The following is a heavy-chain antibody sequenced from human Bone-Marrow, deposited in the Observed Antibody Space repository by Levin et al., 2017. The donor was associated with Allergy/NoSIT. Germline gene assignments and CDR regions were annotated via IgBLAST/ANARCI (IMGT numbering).Heavy chain of an antibody. Sequence: SGGSLRLSCAASGFTFSSYAMSWVRQAPGKGLEWVSAISGSGGSTYYADSVKGRFTISRDNSKNTLYLQMNSLRAEDTAVYYCAKDRGRSRYCSGGSCSDAFDIWGQGTMVTVSS. V-gene: IGHV3-23*01. D-gene: IGHD2-15*01. CDR2: ISGSGGST. J-gene: IGHJ3*02. CDR1: GFTFSSYA. CDR3: AKDRGRSRYCSGGSCSDAFDI.